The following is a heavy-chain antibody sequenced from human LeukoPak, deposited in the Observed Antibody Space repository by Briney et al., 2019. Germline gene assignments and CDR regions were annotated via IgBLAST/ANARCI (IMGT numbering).Heavy chain of an antibody. D-gene: IGHD3-10*01. CDR2: IYPGDSDT. CDR1: GYSFTSYW. V-gene: IGHV5-51*01. CDR3: ARMVRGDELDAFDI. J-gene: IGHJ3*02. Sequence: GASLQISCKGSGYSFTSYWIGWVRQLPGKGLEWMGIIYPGDSDTRYSPSFQGQVTISADKSISTAYLQWSSLKASDTAMYYCARMVRGDELDAFDIWGQGTMVTVSS.